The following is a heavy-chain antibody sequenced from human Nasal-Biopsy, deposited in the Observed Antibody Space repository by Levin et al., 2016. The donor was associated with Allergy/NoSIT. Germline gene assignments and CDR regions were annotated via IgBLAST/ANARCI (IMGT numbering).Heavy chain of an antibody. CDR3: ARHRPLYCSGDFCFFGETFDI. D-gene: IGHD2-21*01. J-gene: IGHJ3*02. V-gene: IGHV4-39*01. CDR1: GDSLNTGSYY. CDR2: IDHSGNG. Sequence: SETLSLTCTVSGDSLNTGSYYWAWIRQTPGKGLEWIGTIDHSGNGYYNPSLQSRVSMSVDTSKNEFSLNLRSVTAADAAVFYCARHRPLYCSGDFCFFGETFDIWGQGTMVTVSS.